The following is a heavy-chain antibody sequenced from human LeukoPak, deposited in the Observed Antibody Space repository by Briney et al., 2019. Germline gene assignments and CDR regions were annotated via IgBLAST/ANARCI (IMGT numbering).Heavy chain of an antibody. D-gene: IGHD3-16*01. V-gene: IGHV3-7*01. CDR3: ARETAYSFDP. CDR1: KFTFSNYW. Sequence: GGSLRLSCVASKFTFSNYWMTWVRQAPGKGLEWVASMNQDGSEKHYVDSVKGRFTISRDNAKDSLFLQMNSLRAEDTAVYYCARETAYSFDPWGQGTLVTVSS. CDR2: MNQDGSEK. J-gene: IGHJ5*02.